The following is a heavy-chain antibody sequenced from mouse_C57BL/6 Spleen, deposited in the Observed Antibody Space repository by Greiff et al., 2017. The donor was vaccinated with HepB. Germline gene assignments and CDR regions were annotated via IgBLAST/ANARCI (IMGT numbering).Heavy chain of an antibody. Sequence: QVQLQQPGAELVRPGSSVKLSCKASGYTFTSYWMHWVKQRPIQGLEWIGNIDPSDSETHYNQKFKDKATLTVDKSSSTAYMQLSSLTSEDSAVYYCARSIYYYGSSSAWFAYWGQGTLVTVSA. CDR3: ARSIYYYGSSSAWFAY. V-gene: IGHV1-52*01. CDR2: IDPSDSET. CDR1: GYTFTSYW. J-gene: IGHJ3*01. D-gene: IGHD1-1*01.